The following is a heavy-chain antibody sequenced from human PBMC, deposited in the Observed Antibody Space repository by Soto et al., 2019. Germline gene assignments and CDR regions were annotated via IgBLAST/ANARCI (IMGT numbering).Heavy chain of an antibody. CDR3: AKGEAARPQPYYGMDV. D-gene: IGHD6-6*01. Sequence: EVQLLESGGGLVQPGGSLRLSCAASGFTFSSYAMSWVRQAPGKGLEWVSAISGSGGSTYYADSVKGRFTISRDNSKNTLYLQMISLRAEDTAVYYCAKGEAARPQPYYGMDVWGQGTTVTVSS. J-gene: IGHJ6*02. V-gene: IGHV3-23*01. CDR1: GFTFSSYA. CDR2: ISGSGGST.